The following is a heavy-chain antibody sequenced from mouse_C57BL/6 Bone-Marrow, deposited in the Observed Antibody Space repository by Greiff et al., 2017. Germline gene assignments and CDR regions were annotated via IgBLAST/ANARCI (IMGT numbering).Heavy chain of an antibody. CDR2: IWRGGST. CDR1: GFSLTSSG. V-gene: IGHV2-5*01. Sequence: QVQLQQSGPGLVQPSQSLSITCPVSGFSLTSSGVHCVRQSPGKGLEWLGVIWRGGSTDYNAAFMSRLSITKDNSKSQVFFKMNSLQADDTAIYXCAKRYYGSSMDYGGQGTSGTVSS. J-gene: IGHJ4*01. D-gene: IGHD1-1*01. CDR3: AKRYYGSSMDY.